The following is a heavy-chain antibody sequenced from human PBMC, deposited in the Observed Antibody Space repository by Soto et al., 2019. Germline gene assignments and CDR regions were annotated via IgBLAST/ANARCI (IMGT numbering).Heavy chain of an antibody. V-gene: IGHV1-69*12. CDR2: IIPIFGTI. J-gene: IGHJ3*02. D-gene: IGHD2-2*01. CDR3: AREGLTLGPGAVGGAFDI. Sequence: QVQLVQSGTEVRKPGSSVKVSCKASGGTFDSNAISWVRLAPGQGLEWMGGIIPIFGTINNAQKFQDRVTITADEYANIVYMELSSLRSEDTAIYYCAREGLTLGPGAVGGAFDIWGQGTLVTVSS. CDR1: GGTFDSNA.